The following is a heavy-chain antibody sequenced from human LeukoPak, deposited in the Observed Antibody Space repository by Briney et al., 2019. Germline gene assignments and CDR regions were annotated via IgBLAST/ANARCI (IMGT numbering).Heavy chain of an antibody. CDR3: ATAALDYGVIYYFDY. Sequence: ASVKVSCKVSGYTLTELSIHWVRQAPGKGLEWMGGFDPEDGETIYAQQFQGRVTMTEDTSTDTAYMELSSLRSEDTAVFYCATAALDYGVIYYFDYWGQGTLVTVAS. CDR1: GYTLTELS. D-gene: IGHD4-17*01. V-gene: IGHV1-24*01. CDR2: FDPEDGET. J-gene: IGHJ4*02.